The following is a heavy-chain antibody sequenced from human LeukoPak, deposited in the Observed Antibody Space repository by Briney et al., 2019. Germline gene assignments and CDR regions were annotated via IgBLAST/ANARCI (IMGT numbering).Heavy chain of an antibody. CDR1: GGSISSSSYY. V-gene: IGHV4-39*01. J-gene: IGHJ5*02. CDR2: IYYSGST. CDR3: ARHYDSSGGGSFDP. Sequence: KASETLSLTCTVSGGSISSSSYYWGWTRQPPGKGLEWIGSIYYSGSTYYNPSLKSRVTISVDTSKNQFSLKLSSVTAADTAVYYCARHYDSSGGGSFDPWGQGTLVTVSS. D-gene: IGHD6-19*01.